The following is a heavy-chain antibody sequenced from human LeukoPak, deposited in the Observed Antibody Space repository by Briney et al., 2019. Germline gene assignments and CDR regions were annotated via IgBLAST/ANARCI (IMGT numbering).Heavy chain of an antibody. J-gene: IGHJ4*02. CDR1: GYTFTCYY. CDR2: INPNSGST. V-gene: IGHV1-2*02. D-gene: IGHD1-26*01. Sequence: ASVKVSCKASGYTFTCYYMHWVRQAPGQGLEWMGWINPNSGSTNYAQKFQGRVTMTRDTSISTAYMELSRLRSDDTAVYYCARVKRGGRPYYFDYWGEGDLVTVSS. CDR3: ARVKRGGRPYYFDY.